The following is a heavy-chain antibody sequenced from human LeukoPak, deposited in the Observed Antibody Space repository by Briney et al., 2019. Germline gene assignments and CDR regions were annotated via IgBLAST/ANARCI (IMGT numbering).Heavy chain of an antibody. J-gene: IGHJ4*02. V-gene: IGHV4-59*08. CDR1: GGSISSYY. D-gene: IGHD5-12*01. CDR3: ARMGGYSGYATH. Sequence: PSETLSLTCTVSGGSISSYYWSWIRQPPGKGLEWIGYIHYSGSTNYNPSLKSRVTISLDTSNNQFSLKLSSMTAADTAVYYCARMGGYSGYATHWGQGTLVTVSS. CDR2: IHYSGST.